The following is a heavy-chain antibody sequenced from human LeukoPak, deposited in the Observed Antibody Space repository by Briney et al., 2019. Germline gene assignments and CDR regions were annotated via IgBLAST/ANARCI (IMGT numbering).Heavy chain of an antibody. CDR3: ARIIGYCSGGSCYPLDYYYYMDV. V-gene: IGHV4-34*01. D-gene: IGHD2-15*01. CDR1: GGSFSGYY. Sequence: PSETLSLTCAVYGGSFSGYYWSWIRQPPGKGLEWIGEINHSGSTNYNPSLKSRVTISVDTSKNQFSLKLSSVTAADTAVYYCARIIGYCSGGSCYPLDYYYYMDVWGKGTTVTVSS. CDR2: INHSGST. J-gene: IGHJ6*03.